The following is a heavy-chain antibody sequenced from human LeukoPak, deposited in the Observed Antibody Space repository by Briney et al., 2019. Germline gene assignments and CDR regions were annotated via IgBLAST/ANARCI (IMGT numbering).Heavy chain of an antibody. D-gene: IGHD6-19*01. CDR2: INHSGST. V-gene: IGHV4-34*01. J-gene: IGHJ5*02. Sequence: PSETLSLTCAVYGVSFSGYYWSWLRQPPGKGLEWIGEINHSGSTNYNSSLKSRVTISVDTSKNQFSLKLSSVTAADTAVYYCARDHSSGWKNWCDPWGQGTLVTVSS. CDR1: GVSFSGYY. CDR3: ARDHSSGWKNWCDP.